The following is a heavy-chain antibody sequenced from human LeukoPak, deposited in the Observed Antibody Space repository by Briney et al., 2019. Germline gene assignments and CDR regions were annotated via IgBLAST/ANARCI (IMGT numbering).Heavy chain of an antibody. Sequence: PGGSLRLSCAASGFTFSSYWMSWVRQAPGKGLEWVANIKQDGSAKYYVGSVKGRFTISRDNARTSVYLDMDSLRAEDTAVYYCARDHEGALDYWGQGTLVTVSS. CDR2: IKQDGSAK. V-gene: IGHV3-7*04. CDR1: GFTFSSYW. J-gene: IGHJ4*02. CDR3: ARDHEGALDY. D-gene: IGHD3-16*01.